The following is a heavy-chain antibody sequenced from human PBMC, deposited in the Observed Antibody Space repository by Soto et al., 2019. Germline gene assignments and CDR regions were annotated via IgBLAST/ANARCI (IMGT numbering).Heavy chain of an antibody. CDR3: ARDLTYSSSWYDGAFDI. D-gene: IGHD6-13*01. CDR2: ISYDGSNK. CDR1: GFTFSSYA. Sequence: GGSLRLSCAASGFTFSSYAMHWVRQAPGKGLEWVAVISYDGSNKYYADSVKGRFTISRDNSKNTLYLQMNSLRAEDTAVYYCARDLTYSSSWYDGAFDIWGQGTMVTVSS. J-gene: IGHJ3*02. V-gene: IGHV3-30-3*01.